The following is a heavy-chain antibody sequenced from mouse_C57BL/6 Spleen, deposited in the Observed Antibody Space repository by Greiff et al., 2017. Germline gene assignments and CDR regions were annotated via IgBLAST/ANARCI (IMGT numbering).Heavy chain of an antibody. J-gene: IGHJ1*03. D-gene: IGHD2-3*01. CDR3: ARGRYDYWYFDV. CDR2: INYDGSST. CDR1: GFTFSDYY. Sequence: EVQRVESEGGLVQPGSSMKLSCTASGFTFSDYYMAWVRQVPEKGLEWVANINYDGSSTYYLDSLKSRFIISRDNAKNILYLQMSSLKSEDTATYYCARGRYDYWYFDVWGTGTTVTVSS. V-gene: IGHV5-16*01.